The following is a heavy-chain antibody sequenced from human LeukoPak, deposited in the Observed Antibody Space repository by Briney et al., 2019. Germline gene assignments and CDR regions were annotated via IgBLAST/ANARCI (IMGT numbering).Heavy chain of an antibody. J-gene: IGHJ2*01. CDR1: GFSFSRHG. CDR2: ISSDGTKK. D-gene: IGHD3-10*01. CDR3: TKDYGSADYGNYWYSDL. Sequence: PGRSLRLSCVASGFSFSRHGMHWVRQTPGKGLAWVAVISSDGTKKDHADSVKGRFNLSRDNSKNTLYVQMNRLRPEDTALYYCTKDYGSADYGNYWYSDLWGRGTLVMVSS. V-gene: IGHV3-30*18.